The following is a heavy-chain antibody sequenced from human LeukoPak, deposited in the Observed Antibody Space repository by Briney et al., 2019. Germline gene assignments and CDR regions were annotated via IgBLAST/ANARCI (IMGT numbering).Heavy chain of an antibody. J-gene: IGHJ4*02. CDR2: ISPDDSDT. CDR3: ARYRGDYVSLPSPFDY. V-gene: IGHV5-51*01. CDR1: GYRFTDYW. Sequence: GESLKISCKGSGYRFTDYWIGWVRQLPGKGLEWMGIISPDDSDTRYSPSFQGQVTISADESISTAFLQWSSLKASDTAMYYCARYRGDYVSLPSPFDYWGQGTLVTVSS. D-gene: IGHD4-17*01.